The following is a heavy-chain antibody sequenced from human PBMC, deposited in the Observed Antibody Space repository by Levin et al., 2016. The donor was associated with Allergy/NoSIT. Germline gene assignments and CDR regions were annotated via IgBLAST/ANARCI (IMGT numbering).Heavy chain of an antibody. CDR3: ARQYYDFWSGYTYYYYYMDV. J-gene: IGHJ6*03. CDR1: GGTFSSYA. Sequence: SVKVSCKASGGTFSSYAISWVRQAPGQGLEWMGGIIPILGIANYAQKFQGRVTITADKSTSTAYMELSSLRSEDTAVYYCARQYYDFWSGYTYYYYYMDVWGKGTTVTVSS. D-gene: IGHD3-3*01. V-gene: IGHV1-69*10. CDR2: IIPILGIA.